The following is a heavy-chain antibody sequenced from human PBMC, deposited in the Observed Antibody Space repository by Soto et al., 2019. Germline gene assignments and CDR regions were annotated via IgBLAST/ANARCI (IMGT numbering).Heavy chain of an antibody. CDR1: GGSISSYY. Sequence: SETLSLTCTVSGGSISSYYWSWIRQPPGKGLEWIGYIYYSGSTNYNPSLKSRVTISVDTSKNQFSLKLSSVTAADTAVYYCARVDNRSALIDCWGQGTLVIVSS. J-gene: IGHJ4*02. V-gene: IGHV4-59*01. CDR3: ARVDNRSALIDC. D-gene: IGHD6-19*01. CDR2: IYYSGST.